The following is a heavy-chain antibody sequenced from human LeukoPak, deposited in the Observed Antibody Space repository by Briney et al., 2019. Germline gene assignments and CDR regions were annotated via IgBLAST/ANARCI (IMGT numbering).Heavy chain of an antibody. CDR3: ARLRYVGSGYPFDY. D-gene: IGHD3-22*01. CDR2: INPSSGGT. Sequence: ASVKVSCKASGYTFTDYYMHWVRQAPGQGLEWMGWINPSSGGTNYAQSFQGRVTMARDTSITTAFMELSRLISDATAVYYCARLRYVGSGYPFDYWGQGTLVTVSS. V-gene: IGHV1-2*02. J-gene: IGHJ4*02. CDR1: GYTFTDYY.